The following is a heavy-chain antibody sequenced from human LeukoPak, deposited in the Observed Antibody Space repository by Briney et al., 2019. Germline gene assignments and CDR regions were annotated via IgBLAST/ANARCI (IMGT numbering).Heavy chain of an antibody. CDR3: AKDFRVVGYCSSTSCLRYFDL. J-gene: IGHJ2*01. CDR1: GFTFSSYG. D-gene: IGHD2-2*01. CDR2: IRYDGSNK. Sequence: PGGSLRLSCAASGFTFSSYGMHWVRQAPGKGLEWEEFIRYDGSNKYYADSVKGRFTISRDNSKNTLYLQMNSLRAEDTAVYYCAKDFRVVGYCSSTSCLRYFDLWGRGTLVTVSS. V-gene: IGHV3-30*02.